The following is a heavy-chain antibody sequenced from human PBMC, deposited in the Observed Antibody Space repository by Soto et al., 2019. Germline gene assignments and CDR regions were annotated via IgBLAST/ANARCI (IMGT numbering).Heavy chain of an antibody. Sequence: VGSLRLSCGASGFAFRTYAMAWVRQAPGKGLEWVSGIWGSGDRTFYADSVKGRFTISRDNSRNTLYLQMYSLTAEDTALYYCARTGPYCGGDCSRYFYGMDVWGQGTTVTVSS. V-gene: IGHV3-23*01. CDR1: GFAFRTYA. J-gene: IGHJ6*02. CDR3: ARTGPYCGGDCSRYFYGMDV. D-gene: IGHD2-21*02. CDR2: IWGSGDRT.